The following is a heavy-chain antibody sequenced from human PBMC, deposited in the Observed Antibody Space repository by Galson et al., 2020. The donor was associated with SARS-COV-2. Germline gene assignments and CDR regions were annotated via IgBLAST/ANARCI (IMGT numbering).Heavy chain of an antibody. Sequence: GESLKISCAASGFTFSYYGMHWVRQAPGKGLEWVAVIWYDGSKEYYADSVKGRFTISRDNSKNMVYLQMNSLRAEDTATYYCASIYSSSSSDYWGQGTLVTVSS. CDR2: IWYDGSKE. CDR1: GFTFSYYG. CDR3: ASIYSSSSSDY. V-gene: IGHV3-33*01. J-gene: IGHJ4*02. D-gene: IGHD6-13*01.